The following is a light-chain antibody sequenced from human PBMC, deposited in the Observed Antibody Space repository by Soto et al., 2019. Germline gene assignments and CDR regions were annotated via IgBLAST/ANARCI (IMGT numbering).Light chain of an antibody. CDR3: LQHKSWPFT. Sequence: EIVMTQSPATLSVSPGERATLSCRASQSVSSSLAWFQQKPGQAPRLLIYAASARATGIAARLSGSGSGTEFPLTISSLQSEDFAVYYCLQHKSWPFTFGQGNKLEIK. V-gene: IGKV3-15*01. J-gene: IGKJ2*01. CDR1: QSVSSS. CDR2: AAS.